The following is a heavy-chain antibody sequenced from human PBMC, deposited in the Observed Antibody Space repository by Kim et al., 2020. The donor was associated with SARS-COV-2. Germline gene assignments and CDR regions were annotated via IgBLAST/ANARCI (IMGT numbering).Heavy chain of an antibody. CDR3: AKEWVASSFDY. D-gene: IGHD2-15*01. Sequence: SVKGQVTISRDHPTNPLYLQMNSLRAGDTSVYYCAKEWVASSFDYWGQGTLVTVSS. V-gene: IGHV3-30*02. J-gene: IGHJ4*02.